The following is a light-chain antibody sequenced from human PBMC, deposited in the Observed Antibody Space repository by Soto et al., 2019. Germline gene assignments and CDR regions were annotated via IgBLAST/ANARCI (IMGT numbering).Light chain of an antibody. CDR1: QSVSIN. J-gene: IGKJ4*01. CDR3: QQYNSWPLT. CDR2: GAS. Sequence: EVVMTLSPATLSVSPGERATLSCRASQSVSINLAWYQQIPGQAPRLLIYGASTRATGIPARFSGSGSGTEFTLTISSLQSEDFAVYYCQQYNSWPLTVGG. V-gene: IGKV3-15*01.